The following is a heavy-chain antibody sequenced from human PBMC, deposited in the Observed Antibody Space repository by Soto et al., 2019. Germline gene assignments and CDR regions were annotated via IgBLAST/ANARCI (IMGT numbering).Heavy chain of an antibody. CDR3: AGRRAGDYYFDY. J-gene: IGHJ4*02. CDR1: GGSVSSSSYY. D-gene: IGHD1-26*01. Sequence: SETLSLTSTVSGGSVSSSSYYWGWIRQPPGKGLEWIGTIYYTGSTSYSPSLKSRVTISVDTSKTQFSLNLKSVTAADTAVYYCAGRRAGDYYFDYWGQGTLVTVSS. CDR2: IYYTGST. V-gene: IGHV4-39*01.